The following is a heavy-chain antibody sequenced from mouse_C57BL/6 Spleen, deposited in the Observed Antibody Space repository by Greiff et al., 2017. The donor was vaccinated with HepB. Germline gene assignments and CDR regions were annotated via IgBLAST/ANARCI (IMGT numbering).Heavy chain of an antibody. V-gene: IGHV1-72*01. CDR1: GYTFTSYW. CDR2: IDPNSGGT. CDR3: ARGYYDPYYYAMDY. Sequence: QVHVKQPGAELVKPGASVKLSCKASGYTFTSYWMHWVKQRPGRGLEWIGRIDPNSGGTKYNEKFKSKATLTVDKPSSTAYMQLSSLTSEDSAVYYCARGYYDPYYYAMDYWGQGTSVTVSS. D-gene: IGHD2-4*01. J-gene: IGHJ4*01.